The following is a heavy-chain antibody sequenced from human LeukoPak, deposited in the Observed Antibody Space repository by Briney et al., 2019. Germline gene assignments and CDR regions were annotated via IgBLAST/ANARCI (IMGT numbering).Heavy chain of an antibody. CDR2: INPNSGGT. CDR1: GYTFTGYY. V-gene: IGHV1-2*02. J-gene: IGHJ4*02. D-gene: IGHD6-19*01. CDR3: ARASLDSSGWVDY. Sequence: GASVKVSCKASGYTFTGYYMHWVRQAPGQGLEWMGWINPNSGGTNYAQKFQGRVTMTRDTSIGTAYMELSRLRSDDTAVYYCARASLDSSGWVDYWGQGTLVTVSS.